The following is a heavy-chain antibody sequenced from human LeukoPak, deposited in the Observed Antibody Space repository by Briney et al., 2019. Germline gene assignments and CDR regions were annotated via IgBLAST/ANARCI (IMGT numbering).Heavy chain of an antibody. J-gene: IGHJ4*02. D-gene: IGHD1-26*01. CDR3: AKDKDSGSHFDY. CDR1: GFTFSSYG. Sequence: PGGSLRLSCAASGFTFSSYGMHWVRQAPGKGLEWVAVISYDGSNKYYADSVKGRFTISRDNSKNTLYLQMNSLRAEDTAVYYCAKDKDSGSHFDYWGQGTLVTVSS. V-gene: IGHV3-30*18. CDR2: ISYDGSNK.